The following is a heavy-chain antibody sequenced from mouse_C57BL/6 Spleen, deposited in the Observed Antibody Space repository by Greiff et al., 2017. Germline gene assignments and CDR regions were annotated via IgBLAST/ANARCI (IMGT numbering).Heavy chain of an antibody. J-gene: IGHJ3*01. CDR2: INPSNGAT. Sequence: EVQLRQSGPELVKPGASVKLSCKASGYSFTGYFMHWVKQSPGKGLEWIGFINPSNGATFYNQKFKGKATLTVDKSSSTAHMELLSLTSEDSAVYYCARAGVGYDGGVWFAYWGQGTLVTVSA. V-gene: IGHV1-37*01. D-gene: IGHD2-2*01. CDR1: GYSFTGYF. CDR3: ARAGVGYDGGVWFAY.